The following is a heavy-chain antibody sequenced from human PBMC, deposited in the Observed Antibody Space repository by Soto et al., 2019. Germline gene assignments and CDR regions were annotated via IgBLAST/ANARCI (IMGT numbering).Heavy chain of an antibody. CDR2: TDYSGNT. J-gene: IGHJ4*02. V-gene: IGHV4-59*08. Sequence: QVQLQESGPGLVRPSETLSLTCTVSSDSISSYYWIWIRQSPGKGLEWIGYTDYSGNTNNNPTPKSRVTISGHTSKNQFSLRLSSVTAADTAVYYCARAVGDPLYYLDYWGQGTLVTVSS. D-gene: IGHD6-19*01. CDR3: ARAVGDPLYYLDY. CDR1: SDSISSYY.